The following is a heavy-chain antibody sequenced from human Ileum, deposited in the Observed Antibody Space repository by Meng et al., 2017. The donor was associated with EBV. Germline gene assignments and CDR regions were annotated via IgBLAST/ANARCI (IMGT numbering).Heavy chain of an antibody. J-gene: IGHJ1*01. CDR2: INPHDNSA. D-gene: IGHD3-3*01. CDR3: ARWSHPPV. CDR1: GYTFSRYH. Sequence: QVLLVQFGAEVKNVGASVRVSCKASGYTFSRYHIHWVRQAPGQGLVYMGIINPHDNSASYAQDFQGRVTMTRETSTDTVYMELSSLKSEDTAVYYCARWSHPPVWGQGTLVTVSS. V-gene: IGHV1-46*01.